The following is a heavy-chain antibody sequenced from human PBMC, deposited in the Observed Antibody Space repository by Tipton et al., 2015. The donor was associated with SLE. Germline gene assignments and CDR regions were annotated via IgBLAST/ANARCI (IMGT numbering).Heavy chain of an antibody. D-gene: IGHD3-16*01. J-gene: IGHJ4*02. CDR2: INTDGSTT. CDR3: ARVMGPG. V-gene: IGHV3-74*01. Sequence: GSLRLSCVASGFTFSTYWMHWVRQVPGKGFVWVSRINTDGSTTSYADSVKGRFTVSRDNARNTLYLQLNSLRTEDTAVYYCARVMGPGWGQGTLVTVSS. CDR1: GFTFSTYW.